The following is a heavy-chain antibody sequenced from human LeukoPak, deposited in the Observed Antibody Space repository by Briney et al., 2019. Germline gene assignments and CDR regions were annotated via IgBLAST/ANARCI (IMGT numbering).Heavy chain of an antibody. Sequence: PGGSLRLSCAASGFTFSSYAMSWVRQAPGKGLEWVSAISGSGGSTYYADSVKGRFTISRDNSKNTLYLQMSSLRAEDTAVYYCAKGSRYCSSTSCYYYYYYGMDVWGQGTTVTVSS. J-gene: IGHJ6*02. D-gene: IGHD2-2*01. V-gene: IGHV3-23*01. CDR1: GFTFSSYA. CDR2: ISGSGGST. CDR3: AKGSRYCSSTSCYYYYYYGMDV.